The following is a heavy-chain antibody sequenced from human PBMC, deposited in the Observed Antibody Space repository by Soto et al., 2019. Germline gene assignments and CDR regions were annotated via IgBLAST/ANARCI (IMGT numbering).Heavy chain of an antibody. CDR3: AKNWNYAVYYYFDY. V-gene: IGHV3-23*01. J-gene: IGHJ4*02. CDR2: ISGSGSGT. CDR1: GFTFNNYA. D-gene: IGHD1-7*01. Sequence: GGSLRLSCAASGFTFNNYALSWVRQAPGKGLEWVSAISGSGSGTYYADSVKGRFTISRDNSESTLSLQMSSLRAEDTAVYYCAKNWNYAVYYYFDYWGQGTLVTVSS.